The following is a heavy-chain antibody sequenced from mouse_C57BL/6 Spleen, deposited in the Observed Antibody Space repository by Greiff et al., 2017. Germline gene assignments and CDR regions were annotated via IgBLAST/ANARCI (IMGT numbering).Heavy chain of an antibody. CDR2: ISSGGDYL. CDR3: TRDGHYYGSSWWYFDV. Sequence: EVQRVESGAGLVKPGGSLKLSCAASGFTFSSYAMSWVRQTPEKRLEWVAYISSGGDYLYYADTVKGRFTISRDNARNTLYLQMSSRKSEDTAMYYCTRDGHYYGSSWWYFDVWGTGTTVTVSS. J-gene: IGHJ1*03. D-gene: IGHD1-1*01. V-gene: IGHV5-9-1*02. CDR1: GFTFSSYA.